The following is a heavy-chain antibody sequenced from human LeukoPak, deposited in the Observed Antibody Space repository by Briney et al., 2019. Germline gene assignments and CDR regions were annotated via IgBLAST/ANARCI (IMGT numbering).Heavy chain of an antibody. CDR3: ARAGGYSYGSPPTIDY. V-gene: IGHV4-59*06. Sequence: SETLSLTCTVSGGSISSYYWSWIRQHPGKGLEWIGYMYYSGSTDYNPSLKSRVTISVDTSKNQFSLKLSSVTAADTAVYYCARAGGYSYGSPPTIDYWGQGTLVTVSS. J-gene: IGHJ4*02. D-gene: IGHD5-18*01. CDR2: MYYSGST. CDR1: GGSISSYY.